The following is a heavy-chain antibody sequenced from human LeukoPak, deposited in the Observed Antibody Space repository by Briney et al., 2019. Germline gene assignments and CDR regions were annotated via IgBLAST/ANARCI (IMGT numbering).Heavy chain of an antibody. J-gene: IGHJ4*02. D-gene: IGHD5-18*01. CDR1: GFIFNTYS. Sequence: GGSLRLSCAASGFIFNTYSMNWVRQAPGKGLEWVSSISSTTSYIFYADSVKGRFTISRDNAKNSLYLQMTSLRAEDTAVYYCASQTTGYNYAHPLDYWGQGTLVAVSS. CDR2: ISSTTSYI. CDR3: ASQTTGYNYAHPLDY. V-gene: IGHV3-21*01.